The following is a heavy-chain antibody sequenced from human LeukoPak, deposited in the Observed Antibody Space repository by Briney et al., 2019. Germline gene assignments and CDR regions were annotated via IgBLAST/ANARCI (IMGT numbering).Heavy chain of an antibody. CDR2: IFSGGST. J-gene: IGHJ4*02. CDR1: GFTFTNYA. Sequence: SGESLRLSCAASGFTFTNYAMSWVRQGPGKGLEWVSVIFSGGSTYYADTVKGRFTISRDNSKNTLYLQMNSLRAEDTAVYYCARGGGISEFDYWGQGTLVTVSS. D-gene: IGHD4-23*01. V-gene: IGHV3-53*01. CDR3: ARGGGISEFDY.